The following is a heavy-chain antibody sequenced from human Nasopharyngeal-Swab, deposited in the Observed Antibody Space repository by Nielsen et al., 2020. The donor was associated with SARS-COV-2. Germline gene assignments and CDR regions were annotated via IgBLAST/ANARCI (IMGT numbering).Heavy chain of an antibody. CDR1: GFTFSSYA. D-gene: IGHD6-19*01. V-gene: IGHV3-9*01. CDR3: AREVDSSGLVDY. Sequence: GGSLRLSCAASGFTFSSYAMSWVRQAPGKGLEWVSGISWNSGSIGYADSVKGRFTISRDNAKNSLYLQMNSLRAEDTAVYYCAREVDSSGLVDYWGQGTLVTVSS. CDR2: ISWNSGSI. J-gene: IGHJ4*02.